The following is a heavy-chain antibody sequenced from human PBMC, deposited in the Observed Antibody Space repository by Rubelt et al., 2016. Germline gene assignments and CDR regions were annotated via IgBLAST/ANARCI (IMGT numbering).Heavy chain of an antibody. J-gene: IGHJ4*02. D-gene: IGHD5-12*01. V-gene: IGHV4-59*01. CDR1: GGSINSYY. CDR2: VSYLGSS. Sequence: QVQLQESGPGLVKPSETLSLTCTVSGGSINSYYWSWIRQTPGKGLEWIGYVSYLGSSNSIASLKSRVTISVDTSKNQFSLRLSSVTAADTAVYYCARGSGYVNFDYWGQGTLVTVSS. CDR3: ARGSGYVNFDY.